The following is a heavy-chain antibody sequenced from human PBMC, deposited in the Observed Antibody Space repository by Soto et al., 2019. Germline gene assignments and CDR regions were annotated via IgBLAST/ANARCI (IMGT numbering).Heavy chain of an antibody. CDR3: TRDASRDSSGRGWFDP. CDR1: GFTFRSFT. J-gene: IGHJ5*02. CDR2: ISSNSAYI. V-gene: IGHV3-21*01. Sequence: GGSLRLSCAASGFTFRSFTMNWVRQAPGKGLEWVSTISSNSAYIYYTDALRGRFTISRDNAKNSLHLQMNSLRAEDTAVYYCTRDASRDSSGRGWFDPWGPGTLVTVPS. D-gene: IGHD6-25*01.